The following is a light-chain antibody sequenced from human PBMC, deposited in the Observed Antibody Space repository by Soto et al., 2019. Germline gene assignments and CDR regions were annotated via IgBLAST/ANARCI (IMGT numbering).Light chain of an antibody. Sequence: FVVTQSPDTLSLSPGETATLSCRASQSVSSSVAWYQHKPGQSPRLVVYSGYKRSPGIPARFSGSGAGTEFALTISSLQPEDFATYYCQKYDSAPRTFGQGTKVDIK. V-gene: IGKV3-15*01. CDR2: SGY. CDR1: QSVSSS. J-gene: IGKJ1*01. CDR3: QKYDSAPRT.